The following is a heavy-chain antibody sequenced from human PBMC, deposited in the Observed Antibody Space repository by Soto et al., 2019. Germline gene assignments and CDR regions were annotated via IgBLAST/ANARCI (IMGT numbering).Heavy chain of an antibody. V-gene: IGHV4-4*02. D-gene: IGHD1-26*01. J-gene: IGHJ6*02. Sequence: PSETLSLTCAVSGGSISSSNWWSWLRQPPGKGLEWIGEIYHRGGTNYNPSLNSRVTISIDKSNNQFSLKLSSVTAADTAVYYCARNLGGRLYGMDVWGQGTTVTVSS. CDR3: ARNLGGRLYGMDV. CDR1: GGSISSSNW. CDR2: IYHRGGT.